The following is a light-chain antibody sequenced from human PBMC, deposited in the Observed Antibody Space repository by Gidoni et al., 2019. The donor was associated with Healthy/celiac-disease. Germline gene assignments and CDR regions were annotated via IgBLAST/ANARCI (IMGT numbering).Light chain of an antibody. CDR2: AAS. J-gene: IGKJ1*01. Sequence: DIQMTQSPSSLSASVGDRVTITCLASQSISSYLNWYQQKPGKAPKLLIYAASSLQSGVPSRFSGSGSGTDFTLTISSLQPEDFATYYCQQSYSTSVTFGQGTKVEIK. CDR1: QSISSY. CDR3: QQSYSTSVT. V-gene: IGKV1-39*01.